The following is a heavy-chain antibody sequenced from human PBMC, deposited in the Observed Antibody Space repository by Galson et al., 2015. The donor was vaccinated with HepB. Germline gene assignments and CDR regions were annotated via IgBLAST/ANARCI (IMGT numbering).Heavy chain of an antibody. V-gene: IGHV1-46*04. D-gene: IGHD6-13*01. Sequence: SVKVSCKASGYTFTSYYMNWVRQAPGQGLEWMGIINTSGGSTSYAQKLPGGVTMTRDTSTSTAYIELSSLRSAGTAVYYCAGPDTEIAAATSGAFDIWGQGSMVTVSS. J-gene: IGHJ3*02. CDR3: AGPDTEIAAATSGAFDI. CDR1: GYTFTSYY. CDR2: INTSGGST.